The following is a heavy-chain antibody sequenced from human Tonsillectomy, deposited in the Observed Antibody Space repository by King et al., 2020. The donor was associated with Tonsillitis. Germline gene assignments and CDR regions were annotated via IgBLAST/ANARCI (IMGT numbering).Heavy chain of an antibody. CDR1: GGPFSSSP. CDR2: MIPMFDSP. Sequence: QLVQSGTEVKKPGSSVKVSCKASGGPFSSSPINWVRQAPGQGLEWMGGMIPMFDSPTYAQDLKDRGTISADEATNTAFLELGSLRSEDTAVYYCAAGRGYFGEGNPPPARQRWFLEVWGRGTLVIVSS. CDR3: AAGRGYFGEGNPPPARQRWFLEV. D-gene: IGHD3-10*01. V-gene: IGHV1-69*12. J-gene: IGHJ2*01.